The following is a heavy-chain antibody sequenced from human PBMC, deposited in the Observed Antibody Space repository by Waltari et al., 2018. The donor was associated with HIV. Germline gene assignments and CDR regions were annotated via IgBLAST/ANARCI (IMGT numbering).Heavy chain of an antibody. V-gene: IGHV4-38-2*01. Sequence: QVQLQESGPGLVKPSETLSLTCAVSGYSISSGYYWGWIRQPPGKGLEWIGSIFQTGGTHYNPSLKSRVTMSVDTSSNQCSLSLSSVTAADTAVYFCARIGGLGHGMDVWGQGTTVTVSS. CDR3: ARIGGLGHGMDV. CDR2: IFQTGGT. J-gene: IGHJ6*02. CDR1: GYSISSGYY.